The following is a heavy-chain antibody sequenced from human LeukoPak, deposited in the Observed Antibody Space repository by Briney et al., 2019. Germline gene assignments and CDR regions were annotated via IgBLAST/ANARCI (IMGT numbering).Heavy chain of an antibody. CDR1: GFIFSGSA. J-gene: IGHJ6*02. V-gene: IGHV3-73*01. CDR2: IRSKTNNYAT. D-gene: IGHD1-1*01. Sequence: PGGSLRLSCAASGFIFSGSAVYWVRQASGKGLEWVGRIRSKTNNYATAYAASVKGRFTFSRDDLKNTAYLQMNSLETDDTAVYYCASAWSDYYGMDVWDQGTTVTVSS. CDR3: ASAWSDYYGMDV.